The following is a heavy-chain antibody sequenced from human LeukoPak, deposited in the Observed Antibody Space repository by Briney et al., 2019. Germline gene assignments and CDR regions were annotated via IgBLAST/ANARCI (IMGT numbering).Heavy chain of an antibody. CDR1: GVTLSSYA. CDR2: ISGSGGST. J-gene: IGHJ6*02. CDR3: ARASSRHDYYYGMDV. V-gene: IGHV3-23*01. Sequence: GGSLRLSCAASGVTLSSYAMSWARQAPGKGLEWVSAISGSGGSTYYADSVKGRFTISRDNSKNTLYLQMNSLRAEDTAVYYCARASSRHDYYYGMDVWGQGTTVTVSS.